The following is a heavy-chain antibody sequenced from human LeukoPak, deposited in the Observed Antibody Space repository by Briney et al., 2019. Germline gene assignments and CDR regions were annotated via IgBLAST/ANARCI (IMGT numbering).Heavy chain of an antibody. CDR3: AKNGHYLDS. Sequence: GGSLRLSCAASGFTFSSYWMSWVRQAPGKGLEWVADIKEDGSDKYYVDSVKGRFAISRDNAKNPLYLQMNSLRAEDTAVYYCAKNGHYLDSWGQGTLVTVSS. CDR1: GFTFSSYW. D-gene: IGHD2-8*01. V-gene: IGHV3-7*01. J-gene: IGHJ4*02. CDR2: IKEDGSDK.